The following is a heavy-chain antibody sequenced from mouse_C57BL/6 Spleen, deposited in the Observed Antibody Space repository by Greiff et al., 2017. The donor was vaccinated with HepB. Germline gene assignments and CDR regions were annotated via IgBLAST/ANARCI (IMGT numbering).Heavy chain of an antibody. V-gene: IGHV1-64*01. D-gene: IGHD2-3*01. Sequence: QVQLQQPGAELVKPGASVKLSCKASGYTFTSYWMHWVKQRPGQGLEWIGMIHPNSGSTNYKEKFKSKATLTVDKSSSTAYMQLSSLTSEDSAVYYCARGGYYYFDYWGQGTTLTVSS. CDR2: IHPNSGST. CDR3: ARGGYYYFDY. J-gene: IGHJ2*01. CDR1: GYTFTSYW.